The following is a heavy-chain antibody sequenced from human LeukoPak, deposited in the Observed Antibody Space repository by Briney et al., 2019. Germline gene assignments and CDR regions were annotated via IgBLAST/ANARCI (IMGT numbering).Heavy chain of an antibody. D-gene: IGHD3-16*02. V-gene: IGHV1-2*02. Sequence: GASVTVSCKASGYTFTGYYMHWVRQAPGQGLEWMGWINPNSGGTNYAQKFQGRVTMTRDTSISTAYMELSRLRSDDTAVYYCARARSKRLRLGELSLSLDYWGQGTLVTVSS. J-gene: IGHJ4*02. CDR1: GYTFTGYY. CDR2: INPNSGGT. CDR3: ARARSKRLRLGELSLSLDY.